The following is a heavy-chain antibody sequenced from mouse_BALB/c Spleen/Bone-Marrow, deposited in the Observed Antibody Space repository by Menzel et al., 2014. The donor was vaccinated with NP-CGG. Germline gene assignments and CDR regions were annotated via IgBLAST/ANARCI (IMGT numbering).Heavy chain of an antibody. J-gene: IGHJ3*01. CDR2: ISYSGST. CDR1: GYSITRDYA. V-gene: IGHV3-2*02. D-gene: IGHD2-4*01. Sequence: VQLKESGPGLVKPSQSLSLTCIVTGYSITRDYAWNWIRPFPGNKLEWMGYISYSGSTTYNPSLESRISITRDTSKNQFFLQLNPVTTEDTATYYCARSSSYDYDVGFAYWGQGTLVTVSA. CDR3: ARSSSYDYDVGFAY.